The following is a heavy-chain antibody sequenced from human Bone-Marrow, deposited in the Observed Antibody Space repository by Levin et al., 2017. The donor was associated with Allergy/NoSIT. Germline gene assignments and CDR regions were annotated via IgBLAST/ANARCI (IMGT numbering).Heavy chain of an antibody. D-gene: IGHD4-11*01. Sequence: VSGPTLVKPAQTLTLTCTLSGFSLSTSGVAVGWIRQPPGKALEWLALIYWDGDKRYTPSLKNRPTLSTDTSGNEVGRAMTTMDPVDTATYYCAHRLLDSSDYRRDFFDYWGQGILVTVSS. CDR3: AHRLLDSSDYRRDFFDY. J-gene: IGHJ4*02. CDR1: GFSLSTSGVA. V-gene: IGHV2-5*02. CDR2: IYWDGDK.